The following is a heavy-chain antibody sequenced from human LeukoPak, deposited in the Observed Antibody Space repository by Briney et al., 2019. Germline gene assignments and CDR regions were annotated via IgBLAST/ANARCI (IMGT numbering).Heavy chain of an antibody. Sequence: PSETLSLTCTVSGGSISSGGYYWSWIRQHPGKGLEWIGYIYYSWSTYYNPSLKSRVTISVDTSKNQFSLKLSSVTAADTAVYYCAGEYQEGAFDIWGQGTMVTVSS. D-gene: IGHD2-2*01. V-gene: IGHV4-31*03. J-gene: IGHJ3*02. CDR3: AGEYQEGAFDI. CDR2: IYYSWST. CDR1: GGSISSGGYY.